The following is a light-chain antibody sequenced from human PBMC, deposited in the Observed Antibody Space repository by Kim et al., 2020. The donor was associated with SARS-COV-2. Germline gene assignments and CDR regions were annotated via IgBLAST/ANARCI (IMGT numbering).Light chain of an antibody. CDR2: EVS. Sequence: GQSVTISCTGNSSDIGGYNHVSWYQQHPGKAPKLMIYEVSKWPSGVPDRFSGSKSGNTASLTVSGLQADDEANYYCSSYGGNNNWVFGGGTQLTVL. V-gene: IGLV2-8*01. CDR3: SSYGGNNNWV. CDR1: SSDIGGYNH. J-gene: IGLJ3*02.